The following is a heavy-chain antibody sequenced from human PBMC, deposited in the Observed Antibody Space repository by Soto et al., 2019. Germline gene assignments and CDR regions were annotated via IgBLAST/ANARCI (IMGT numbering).Heavy chain of an antibody. J-gene: IGHJ5*02. CDR3: ARWYNWNDAMWFDP. CDR1: GGSISSYY. V-gene: IGHV4-59*01. D-gene: IGHD1-1*01. Sequence: PSETLSLTCTVSGGSISSYYWSWIRQPPGKGLEWIGYIYYSGSTKYNPSLKSRVTISVDTSKNQSSLKLSSVTAADTAVYYCARWYNWNDAMWFDPWGQGTLVTVSS. CDR2: IYYSGST.